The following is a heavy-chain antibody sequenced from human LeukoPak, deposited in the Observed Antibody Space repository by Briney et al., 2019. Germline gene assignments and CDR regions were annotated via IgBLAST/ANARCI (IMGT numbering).Heavy chain of an antibody. CDR1: GFTFSSYG. CDR2: LWSDGNNK. D-gene: IGHD3-10*01. CDR3: AKEGSGVRGSYYFDC. J-gene: IGHJ4*02. Sequence: PGGSLRLSCEASGFTFSSYGMHWVRQAPGKGLEWVAILWSDGNNKYYTDSVKGRFTISRDNSKNTLYLQMDSLRAEDTAVYYCAKEGSGVRGSYYFDCWGQGTLVTVFS. V-gene: IGHV3-33*06.